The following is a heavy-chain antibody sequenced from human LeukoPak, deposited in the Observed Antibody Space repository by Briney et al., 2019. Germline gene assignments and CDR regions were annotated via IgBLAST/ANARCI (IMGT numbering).Heavy chain of an antibody. CDR3: AKEYSGYDFDY. CDR2: PSGSGVNS. V-gene: IGHV3-23*01. CDR1: GFTLRSYD. J-gene: IGHJ4*02. Sequence: GGSLRLSCAASGFTLRSYDMSWVRQAPGKGLEWVAAPSGSGVNSYYADSVRGRFTISRDNSQNTLYLQMDSLRAEDAALYYCAKEYSGYDFDYWGQGTLVTVSS. D-gene: IGHD5-12*01.